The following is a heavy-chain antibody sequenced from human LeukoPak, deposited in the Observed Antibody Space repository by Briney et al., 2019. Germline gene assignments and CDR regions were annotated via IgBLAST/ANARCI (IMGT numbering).Heavy chain of an antibody. Sequence: PSETLSLTCTVSGGSISSSSYYWGWIRQPPGKGLEWIGSIYYSGSTYYNPSLKSRVTISVDTSKNQFSLKLSSVTAADTAVYYCGRGRIRFLEWKSNDAFDIWGQGTMVTVSS. D-gene: IGHD3-3*01. J-gene: IGHJ3*02. CDR2: IYYSGST. CDR1: GGSISSSSYY. V-gene: IGHV4-39*07. CDR3: GRGRIRFLEWKSNDAFDI.